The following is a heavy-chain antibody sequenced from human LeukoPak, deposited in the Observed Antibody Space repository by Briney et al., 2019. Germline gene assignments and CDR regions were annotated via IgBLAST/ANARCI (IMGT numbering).Heavy chain of an antibody. V-gene: IGHV2-5*02. CDR2: IFWADDK. CDR3: AHRRGPGVGCSSGSCYGYFDY. J-gene: IGHJ4*02. Sequence: SGPTLVKPTRTLTLTCTFSGFSLTTSGVGVGWIRQPPGKALEWLALIFWADDKRYSPSLKTRLTITKDTSKNQVVLTMTNMDPVDTATYYCAHRRGPGVGCSSGSCYGYFDYWGQGTLVTVSS. D-gene: IGHD2-15*01. CDR1: GFSLTTSGVG.